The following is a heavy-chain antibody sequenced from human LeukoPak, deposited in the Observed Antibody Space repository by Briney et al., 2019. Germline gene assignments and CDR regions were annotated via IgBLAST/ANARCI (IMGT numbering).Heavy chain of an antibody. J-gene: IGHJ4*02. V-gene: IGHV4-39*01. CDR3: ARQWFGELPDY. D-gene: IGHD3-10*01. Sequence: SETLSLTCTVSGGSIRSSSSYWGWIRQPPGKGLEWIGSIYYSGSTYYNPSLKSRVTISVDTSKNQFSLKLSSVTAADTAVYYCARQWFGELPDYWGQGTLVTVSS. CDR1: GGSIRSSSSY. CDR2: IYYSGST.